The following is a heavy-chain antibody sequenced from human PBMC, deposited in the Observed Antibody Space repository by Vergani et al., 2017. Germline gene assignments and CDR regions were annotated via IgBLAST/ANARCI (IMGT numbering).Heavy chain of an antibody. CDR2: IIPIFGTA. CDR3: ARDRPAPPGVGIWGFDY. Sequence: QVQLVQSGAEVKKPGSSVKVSCKASGGTFSSSAISWVRQAPGQGLEWMGGIIPIFGTANYAQKFQGRVTITADESTSTAYMELSSLRSEDTAVYYCARDRPAPPGVGIWGFDYWGQGTLVTVSS. CDR1: GGTFSSSA. D-gene: IGHD2-8*01. J-gene: IGHJ4*02. V-gene: IGHV1-69*01.